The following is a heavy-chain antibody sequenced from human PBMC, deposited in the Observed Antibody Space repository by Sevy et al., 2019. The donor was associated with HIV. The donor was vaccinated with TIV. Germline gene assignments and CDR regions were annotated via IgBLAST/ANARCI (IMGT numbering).Heavy chain of an antibody. D-gene: IGHD3-16*01. CDR2: ISSSSTYI. Sequence: GGSLRLSCAASGSTFSSSTMNWVRQAPGKGLEWVSSISSSSTYIYYADSLKGRFTISRDNAKNSLYLQMNSLRAEDTAVYYCAKEGGSYYYYYGMDVWGLGTTVTVSS. J-gene: IGHJ6*02. CDR3: AKEGGSYYYYYGMDV. V-gene: IGHV3-21*01. CDR1: GSTFSSST.